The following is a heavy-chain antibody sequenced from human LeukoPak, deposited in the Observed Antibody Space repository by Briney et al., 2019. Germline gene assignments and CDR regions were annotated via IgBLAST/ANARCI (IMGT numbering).Heavy chain of an antibody. CDR3: ARSGSGSYYGYYYYYMDV. Sequence: SGTLSLTCAVSGVSISSSNWWHWVRQPPGKGLEWIGEIYHSGSTNYNPSLKSRVTISVDTSKNQFSLKLSSVTAADTAVYYCARSGSGSYYGYYYYYMDVWGKGTTVTVSS. CDR2: IYHSGST. V-gene: IGHV4-4*02. CDR1: GVSISSSNW. J-gene: IGHJ6*03. D-gene: IGHD1-26*01.